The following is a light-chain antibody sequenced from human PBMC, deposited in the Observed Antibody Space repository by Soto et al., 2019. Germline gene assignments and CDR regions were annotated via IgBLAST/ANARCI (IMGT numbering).Light chain of an antibody. CDR1: RSISGW. CDR3: QQYNSYSSFT. J-gene: IGKJ2*01. Sequence: DIQMTQSPSTLYASVGDRVTITCGASRSISGWLAWDQQKRGKAPKVLIYDASSLESGVPSRFSGSGSGTEFTITISSLQPDDFATYYCQQYNSYSSFTFGQGTKLEIK. CDR2: DAS. V-gene: IGKV1-5*01.